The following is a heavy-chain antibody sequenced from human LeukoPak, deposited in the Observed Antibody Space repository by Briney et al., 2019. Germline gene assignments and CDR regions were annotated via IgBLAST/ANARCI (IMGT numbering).Heavy chain of an antibody. J-gene: IGHJ4*02. CDR2: IWPDGSYI. CDR1: GFTFSTYG. Sequence: GGSLRLSCAASGFTFSTYGIHWVSHAPGSGLEWVAAIWPDGSYIYYADSVKGRFTISRDNTKNTVYLQMNTLRDEDTAVYYCARAVGPFDYWGQGTLVTVSS. D-gene: IGHD3-16*01. CDR3: ARAVGPFDY. V-gene: IGHV3-33*01.